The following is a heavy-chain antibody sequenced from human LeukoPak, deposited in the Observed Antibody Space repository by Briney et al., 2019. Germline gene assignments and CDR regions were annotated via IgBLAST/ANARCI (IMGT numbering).Heavy chain of an antibody. Sequence: GGSLRLSCAASGFRFSDYSMNWVRQAPGKGLEWISYIGISSGNTKYADSVKGRFTISGDKARNSLYLQMNSLRVEDTAVYYCARDYKCALDNWGQGTLVTVSS. V-gene: IGHV3-48*01. J-gene: IGHJ4*02. CDR2: IGISSGNT. CDR3: ARDYKCALDN. D-gene: IGHD1-1*01. CDR1: GFRFSDYS.